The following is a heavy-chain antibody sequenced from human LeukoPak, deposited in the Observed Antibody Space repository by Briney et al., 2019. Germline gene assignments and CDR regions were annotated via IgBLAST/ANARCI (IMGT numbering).Heavy chain of an antibody. CDR3: ARGSPQYSGSYQNAFDI. V-gene: IGHV4-59*01. J-gene: IGHJ3*02. CDR1: GGSISSYY. Sequence: SETLSLTCTVSGGSISSYYWSWIRQPPGKGLEWIGYIYYSGSTNYNPSLKSRVTISVDTSKNQFSLKLSSVTAADTAVYYCARGSPQYSGSYQNAFDIWGQGTMVTVS. CDR2: IYYSGST. D-gene: IGHD1-26*01.